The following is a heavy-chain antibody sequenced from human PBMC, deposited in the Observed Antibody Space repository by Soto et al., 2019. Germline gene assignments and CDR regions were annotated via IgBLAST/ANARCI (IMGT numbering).Heavy chain of an antibody. CDR3: ARVSYSSSWWGPFDY. CDR1: GGTFSSYA. CDR2: SIPIFGTA. D-gene: IGHD6-13*01. J-gene: IGHJ4*02. Sequence: QVQLVQSGAEVKKPGSSVKVSCKASGGTFSSYAISWVRQAPGQGLEWMGGSIPIFGTAHYAQKFQGRVTITADESTSTAYMELSSLRSEDTAVYYCARVSYSSSWWGPFDYWGQGTLVTVSS. V-gene: IGHV1-69*01.